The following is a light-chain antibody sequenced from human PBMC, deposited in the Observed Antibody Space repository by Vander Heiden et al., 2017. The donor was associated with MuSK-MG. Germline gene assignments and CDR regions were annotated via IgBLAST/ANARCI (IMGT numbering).Light chain of an antibody. CDR2: DAS. Sequence: DIQMTQSPSSLSASVGDRVTITCQASQDISNYLNWYQQKPGKASKLLIYDASNLETGVPSRFSGSGSGTDFTFTISSLQPEDIATYYCQQYDNLPSFGHGTKVDIK. CDR1: QDISNY. J-gene: IGKJ3*01. V-gene: IGKV1-33*01. CDR3: QQYDNLPS.